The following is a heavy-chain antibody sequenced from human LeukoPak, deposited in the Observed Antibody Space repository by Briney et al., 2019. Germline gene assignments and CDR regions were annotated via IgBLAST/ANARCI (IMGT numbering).Heavy chain of an antibody. J-gene: IGHJ4*02. CDR2: IRYDGSNK. V-gene: IGHV3-30*02. D-gene: IGHD1-26*01. Sequence: PGGSLRLSCAASGFTFSSYGMHWVRQAPGKGLEWVAFIRYDGSNKYYADSVKGRFTISRDNSKNTLYLQMNSLRAEDTAVYYCAKDSRRSQELFDYWGQGTLVTVSS. CDR3: AKDSRRSQELFDY. CDR1: GFTFSSYG.